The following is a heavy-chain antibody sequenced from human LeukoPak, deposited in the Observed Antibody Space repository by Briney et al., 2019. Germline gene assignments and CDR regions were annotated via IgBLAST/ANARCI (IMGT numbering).Heavy chain of an antibody. CDR1: GFTFSSYA. D-gene: IGHD6-13*01. Sequence: GGSLRLSCAASGFTFSSYAMSWVRQAPGKGLEWVSAISGSGGSTYYADSVKGRFTISRDNSKNTLYLQMSSLRAEDTAVYYCAKDPSSSWYSDYWGQGTLVTVSS. CDR3: AKDPSSSWYSDY. CDR2: ISGSGGST. J-gene: IGHJ4*02. V-gene: IGHV3-23*01.